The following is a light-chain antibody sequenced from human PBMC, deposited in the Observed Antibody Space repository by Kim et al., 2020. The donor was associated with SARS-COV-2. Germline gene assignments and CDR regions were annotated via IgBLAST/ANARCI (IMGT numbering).Light chain of an antibody. CDR3: QEYNSDFT. J-gene: IGKJ3*01. CDR2: DAS. V-gene: IGKV1-5*01. CDR1: QTISTC. Sequence: SVRVRDTVALRASQTISTCVAWYQKKPRKPPNALISDASSLESGVPSRFSGSVSGTEFTLTISSLQPDDFATYYCQEYNSDFTFGPGTKVDIK.